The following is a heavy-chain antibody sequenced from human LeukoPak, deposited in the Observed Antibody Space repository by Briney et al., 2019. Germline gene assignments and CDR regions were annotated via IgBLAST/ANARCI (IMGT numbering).Heavy chain of an antibody. CDR2: ISVSSTT. D-gene: IGHD5-12*01. CDR1: GFAFSSNA. Sequence: PGGSLRLSCAAAGFAFSSNALSWVRQAPGEGLDWVSSISVSSTTYYLDSVKGRFTISRDNSKNTLYLQMNSLRAEDTAVYYCASGYSGYDPLRFDPWGQGTLVTVSS. V-gene: IGHV3-23*01. CDR3: ASGYSGYDPLRFDP. J-gene: IGHJ5*02.